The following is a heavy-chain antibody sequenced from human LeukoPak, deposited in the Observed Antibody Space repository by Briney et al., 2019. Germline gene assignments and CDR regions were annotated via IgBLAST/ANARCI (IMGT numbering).Heavy chain of an antibody. CDR1: GFTFSNYW. CDR2: INSDGSST. D-gene: IGHD4-17*01. Sequence: GGSLRLSCAVSGFTFSNYWMSWVRQAPGKGLVWVSRINSDGSSTSYADSVKGRFTISRDNTKNTLYLQMNSLRAEDTAVYYCANYDYGDYLRFDPWGQGTLVTVSS. V-gene: IGHV3-74*01. CDR3: ANYDYGDYLRFDP. J-gene: IGHJ5*02.